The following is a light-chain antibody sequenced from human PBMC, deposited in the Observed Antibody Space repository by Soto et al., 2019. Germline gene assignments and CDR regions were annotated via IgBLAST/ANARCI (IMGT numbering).Light chain of an antibody. V-gene: IGKV3-15*01. CDR1: QSVSSN. CDR3: QQYNNWLT. J-gene: IGKJ4*01. CDR2: GAS. Sequence: EIVMTQSPATLSVSPGERATLSCRASQSVSSNLAWYQQKPGQAPRLLIYGASTRATGIPARFSGSGSGTEFTLTISSLQSEDFAVCYCQQYNNWLTFGGGTQVEIK.